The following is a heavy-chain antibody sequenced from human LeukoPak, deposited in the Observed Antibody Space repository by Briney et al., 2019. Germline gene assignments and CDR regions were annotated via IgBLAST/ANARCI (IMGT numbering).Heavy chain of an antibody. V-gene: IGHV3-21*01. Sequence: PGGSLRLSCAASGFTFSHYSLSWVRQAPGKGLEWVSSISTSSSYISYADSVKGRFAISRDNAKNSLYLQMNSLRAEDTAVYYCTRVLYSSGWYGDHYWGQGTLVTVSS. J-gene: IGHJ4*02. D-gene: IGHD6-19*01. CDR2: ISTSSSYI. CDR3: TRVLYSSGWYGDHY. CDR1: GFTFSHYS.